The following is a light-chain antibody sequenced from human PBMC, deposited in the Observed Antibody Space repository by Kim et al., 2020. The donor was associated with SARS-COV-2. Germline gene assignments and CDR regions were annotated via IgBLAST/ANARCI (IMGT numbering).Light chain of an antibody. Sequence: VSPEPTASITCSRYKLGDKFICWYQQKPGQSPVLVIYQDSKRPSTIPERFSGSNSGNTATLTISGTQALDEADYYCQAWDTSTVVFGGGTQLTVL. V-gene: IGLV3-1*01. CDR3: QAWDTSTVV. CDR1: KLGDKF. CDR2: QDS. J-gene: IGLJ3*02.